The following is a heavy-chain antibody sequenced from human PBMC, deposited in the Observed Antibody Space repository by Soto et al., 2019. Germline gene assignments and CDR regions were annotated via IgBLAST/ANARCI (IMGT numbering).Heavy chain of an antibody. Sequence: VQLQESGPGLVKPSETLSLTCSVSGDSISSYFRNWIRQPPGKGLEWIGCIYDSGNTDYNPSLTSRVTMSRSTSKIQFSLNLSSVTAADTAVYYCVSSRAAIYGDAFDVWGQGTMVTVSS. CDR2: IYDSGNT. CDR3: VSSRAAIYGDAFDV. V-gene: IGHV4-59*03. J-gene: IGHJ3*01. D-gene: IGHD2-2*01. CDR1: GDSISSYF.